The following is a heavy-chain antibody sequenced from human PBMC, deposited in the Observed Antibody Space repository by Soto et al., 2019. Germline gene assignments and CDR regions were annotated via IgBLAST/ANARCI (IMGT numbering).Heavy chain of an antibody. CDR1: GGSFSGYY. V-gene: IGHV4-34*01. D-gene: IGHD3-10*01. CDR2: INHSGST. CDR3: ASFGSGSLLYYYGMDV. J-gene: IGHJ6*02. Sequence: KPSETLSLTCAVYGGSFSGYYWSWIRQPPGKGLEWIGEINHSGSTNYNPSLKSRVTISVDTSKNQFSLKLSSVTAADTAAYYCASFGSGSLLYYYGMDVWGQGTTVTVSS.